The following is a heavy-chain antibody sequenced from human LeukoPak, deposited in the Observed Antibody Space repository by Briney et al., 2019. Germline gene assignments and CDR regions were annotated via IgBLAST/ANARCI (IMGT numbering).Heavy chain of an antibody. CDR2: ISGSGGST. Sequence: GGSLRLSCAASGFTFSGSAMHWVRQAPGKGLEWVSAISGSGGSTYYADSVKGRFTISRDNSKNTLYLQMNSLRAEDTAVYYCAKGLISSSWYFYFDYWGQGTLVTVSS. D-gene: IGHD6-13*01. J-gene: IGHJ4*02. CDR3: AKGLISSSWYFYFDY. CDR1: GFTFSGSA. V-gene: IGHV3-23*01.